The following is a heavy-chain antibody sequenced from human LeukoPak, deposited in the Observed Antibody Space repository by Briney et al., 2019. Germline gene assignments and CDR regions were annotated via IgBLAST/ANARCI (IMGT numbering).Heavy chain of an antibody. V-gene: IGHV5-51*01. CDR2: IYPDDSDT. Sequence: GESLKISCKGSGYMFSAYWIAWVRQMPGKGLEWMGIIYPDDSDTRYSPSFQGQVTISADKPVSTAYLQWSSLKASDTAMYYCARPNITSYYDSRGYDAFDVWGQGTMVTVSS. J-gene: IGHJ3*01. CDR3: ARPNITSYYDSRGYDAFDV. D-gene: IGHD3-22*01. CDR1: GYMFSAYW.